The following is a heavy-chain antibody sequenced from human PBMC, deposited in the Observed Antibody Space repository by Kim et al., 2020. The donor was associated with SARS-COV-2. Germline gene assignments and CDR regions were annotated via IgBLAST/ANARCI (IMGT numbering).Heavy chain of an antibody. V-gene: IGHV4-30-2*01. D-gene: IGHD2-2*01. Sequence: SETLSLTCAVSGGSISSGGYSWSWIRQPPGKGLEWIGYIYHSGSTYYNPSLKSRVTISVDRSKNQFSLKLSSVTAADTAVYYCASLVVPAASFDYWGQGTLVTFSS. CDR3: ASLVVPAASFDY. CDR2: IYHSGST. J-gene: IGHJ4*02. CDR1: GGSISSGGYS.